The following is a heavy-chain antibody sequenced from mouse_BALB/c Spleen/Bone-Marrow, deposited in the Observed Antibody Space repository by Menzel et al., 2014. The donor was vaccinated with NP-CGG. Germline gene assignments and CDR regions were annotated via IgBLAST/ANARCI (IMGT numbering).Heavy chain of an antibody. CDR1: GFSLTGYG. V-gene: IGHV2-6-7*01. J-gene: IGHJ4*01. CDR2: IWRDGST. D-gene: IGHD2-10*02. CDR3: AREKYGNYYAMDY. Sequence: VQLQQSGPGLVAPSQSLSITCTVSGFSLTGYGVNWVRQPPGKGLEWLGTIWRDGSTDYNSALKSRLSISKDNSKSQVFLKMNSPQTDDTARYYCAREKYGNYYAMDYWGQGTSVTVSS.